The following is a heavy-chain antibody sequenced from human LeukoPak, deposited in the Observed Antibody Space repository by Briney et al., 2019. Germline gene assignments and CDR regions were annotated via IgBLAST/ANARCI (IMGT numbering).Heavy chain of an antibody. D-gene: IGHD3-10*01. CDR2: TIPILGTA. CDR1: VDPFSSYA. CDR3: ARGSNYYGSGVGQYYFDY. J-gene: IGHJ4*02. V-gene: IGHV1-69*01. Sequence: SEKVSCEVSVDPFSSYAISCVPAAPGQGREWRGGTIPILGTAHYAQKFQGRDTDTADESTSTAYIELSSLRSEDTAVYYCARGSNYYGSGVGQYYFDYWGQGTLVTVSS.